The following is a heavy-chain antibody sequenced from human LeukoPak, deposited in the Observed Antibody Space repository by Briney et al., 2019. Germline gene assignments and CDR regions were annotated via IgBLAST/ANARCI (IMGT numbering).Heavy chain of an antibody. CDR2: MNPNSGNT. CDR1: GYTFTSYD. V-gene: IGHV1-8*02. Sequence: ASVKVSCKASGYTFTSYDINWVRQATGQGLEWMGWMNPNSGNTGYAQKFQGRATVTTDASTSTAYMELRNLRSDDTALYYCARATRSFYYYMDVWGKGTTVTVS. J-gene: IGHJ6*03. CDR3: ARATRSFYYYMDV. D-gene: IGHD6-19*01.